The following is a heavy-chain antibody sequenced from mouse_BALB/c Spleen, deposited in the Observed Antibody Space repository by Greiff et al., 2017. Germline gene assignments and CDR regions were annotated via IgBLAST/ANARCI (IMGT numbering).Heavy chain of an antibody. V-gene: IGHV5-6-4*01. CDR2: ISSGGSYT. J-gene: IGHJ2*01. Sequence: EVKVVESGGGLVKPGGSLKLSCAASGFTFSSYTMSWVRQTPEKRLEWVATISSGGSYTYYPDSVKGRFTISRDNAKNTLYLQMSSLKSEDTAMYYCTRGGGSYYFDDWGQGTTLTVSS. CDR1: GFTFSSYT. CDR3: TRGGGSYYFDD.